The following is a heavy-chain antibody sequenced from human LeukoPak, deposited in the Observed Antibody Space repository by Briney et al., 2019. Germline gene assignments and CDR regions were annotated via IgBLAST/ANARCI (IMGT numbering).Heavy chain of an antibody. D-gene: IGHD6-13*01. CDR2: IKQDGSEK. CDR3: AREWQGGIAAAGTRIEGDY. J-gene: IGHJ4*02. V-gene: IGHV3-7*01. CDR1: GFTFSTYY. Sequence: GGSLRLSCAASGFTFSTYYMSWVRQAPGKGLEWVANIKQDGSEKNYVDSVKGRFTISRDNAENSLFLQMNSLRVEDTAVYYCAREWQGGIAAAGTRIEGDYWGQGTLVAVSS.